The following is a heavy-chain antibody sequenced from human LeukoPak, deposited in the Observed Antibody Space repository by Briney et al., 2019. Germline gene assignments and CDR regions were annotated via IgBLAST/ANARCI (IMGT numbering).Heavy chain of an antibody. Sequence: ASVKVSCMASGYTFTSYYMHWVRQAPGQGLEWMGIINPSGGSTSYAQKFQGRVTMTRDTSTSTVYMELSSLRSEDTAVYYCARSPVGDILTGDYFDYWGQGTLVTVSS. CDR1: GYTFTSYY. V-gene: IGHV1-46*03. D-gene: IGHD3-9*01. CDR2: INPSGGST. J-gene: IGHJ4*02. CDR3: ARSPVGDILTGDYFDY.